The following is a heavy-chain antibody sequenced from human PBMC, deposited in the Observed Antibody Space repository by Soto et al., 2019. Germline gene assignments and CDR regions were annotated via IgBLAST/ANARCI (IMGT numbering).Heavy chain of an antibody. CDR2: ISYDGSNK. CDR1: GFTFSSYG. J-gene: IGHJ4*02. D-gene: IGHD3-22*01. V-gene: IGHV3-30*18. CDR3: AKPPTVGVITDY. Sequence: QVQLVESGGGVVQPGRSLRLSCAASGFTFSSYGMHWVRQAPGKGLEWVAVISYDGSNKYYADSVKGRFTISRDNSKNTLYLQMNSLRAEDTAVYYCAKPPTVGVITDYWGQGTLVTVSS.